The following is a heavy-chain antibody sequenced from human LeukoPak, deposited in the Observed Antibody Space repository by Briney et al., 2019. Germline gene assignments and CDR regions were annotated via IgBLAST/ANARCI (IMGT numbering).Heavy chain of an antibody. CDR1: GFTFSSSW. CDR3: ARGLVPGFLDY. CDR2: INSDECIT. V-gene: IGHV3-74*01. Sequence: GGSLRLSCAASGFTFSSSWMYWVRQAPGKGLVRVSRINSDECITTYADSVKGRFTISRDNAKNTLYLQMNSLRAEDTAVYYCARGLVPGFLDYWGQGTPVTVSS. D-gene: IGHD4-11*01. J-gene: IGHJ4*02.